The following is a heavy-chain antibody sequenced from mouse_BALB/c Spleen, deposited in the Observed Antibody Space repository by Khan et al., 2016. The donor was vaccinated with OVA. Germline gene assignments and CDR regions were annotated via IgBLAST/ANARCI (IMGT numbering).Heavy chain of an antibody. CDR2: IDPGSGDA. J-gene: IGHJ2*01. Sequence: DLVQPGASVKLSCTASGYTFTSYWINWIKQRPGQGLEWLGRIDPGSGDAYYNELFKDKATLNVDPYSNTAYIQLSSLSSEDSAVYFCARSEGTYGTYASWGQGTTLTVSS. CDR3: ARSEGTYGTYAS. V-gene: IGHV1S41*01. D-gene: IGHD2-1*01. CDR1: GYTFTSYW.